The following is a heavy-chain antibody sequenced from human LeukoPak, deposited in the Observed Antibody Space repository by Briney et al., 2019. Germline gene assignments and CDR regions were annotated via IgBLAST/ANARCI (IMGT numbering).Heavy chain of an antibody. V-gene: IGHV5-51*01. CDR2: IYPGDSDT. Sequence: GGSLKISCQGSGYTFTSYWIGWVRQMPGKGLEWMGIIYPGDSDTRYSPSFQGQVTISADKSISTAYLQWSSLKASDTAMYYCARLGGGRPIHYYYYYYGMDVWGQGTTVTVS. D-gene: IGHD2-15*01. CDR3: ARLGGGRPIHYYYYYYGMDV. J-gene: IGHJ6*02. CDR1: GYTFTSYW.